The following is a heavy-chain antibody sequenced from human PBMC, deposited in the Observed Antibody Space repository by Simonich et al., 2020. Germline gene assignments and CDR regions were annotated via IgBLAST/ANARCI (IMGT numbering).Heavy chain of an antibody. CDR1: GYTFTGYY. CDR3: ARVPPTSGSYYYYYYYMDV. V-gene: IGHV1-2*02. CDR2: INQTSGGT. D-gene: IGHD1-26*01. Sequence: QVQLVQSGAEVKKPGASVKVSCKASGYTFTGYYMHWVRQAPGQGHEWMGLINQTSGGTNYAQQFQGRVTMTRDTSISTAYMELSRLRSDDTAVYYCARVPPTSGSYYYYYYYMDVWGKGTTVTVSS. J-gene: IGHJ6*03.